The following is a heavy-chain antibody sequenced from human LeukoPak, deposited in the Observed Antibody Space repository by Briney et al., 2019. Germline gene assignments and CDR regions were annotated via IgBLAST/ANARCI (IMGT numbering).Heavy chain of an antibody. CDR2: IKSKTDGGTT. D-gene: IGHD3-3*01. CDR3: TTDSPNYYDFWSGHSPYDY. CDR1: GFTFSNAW. Sequence: GGSLRLSCAASGFTFSNAWMNWVRQAPGKGLEWVGRIKSKTDGGTTDYAAPVKGRFTISRDDSKNTLYLQMNSLKTEDTAVYYRTTDSPNYYDFWSGHSPYDYWGQGTLVTVSS. J-gene: IGHJ4*02. V-gene: IGHV3-15*07.